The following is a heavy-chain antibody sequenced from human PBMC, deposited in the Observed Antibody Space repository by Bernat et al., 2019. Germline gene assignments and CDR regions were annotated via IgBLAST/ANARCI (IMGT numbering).Heavy chain of an antibody. CDR2: ISYDGSNK. CDR3: TTEGTIMESSGFDY. Sequence: QVQLVESGGGVVQPGRSLRLSCAASGFTFSSYAMHWVRQAPGKGLEWVAVISYDGSNKYYADSVKGRFTISRDNSKNTLYLQMNSLKTEDTAVYFCTTEGTIMESSGFDYWGQGTQVTVSS. CDR1: GFTFSSYA. J-gene: IGHJ4*02. V-gene: IGHV3-30-3*01. D-gene: IGHD1-7*01.